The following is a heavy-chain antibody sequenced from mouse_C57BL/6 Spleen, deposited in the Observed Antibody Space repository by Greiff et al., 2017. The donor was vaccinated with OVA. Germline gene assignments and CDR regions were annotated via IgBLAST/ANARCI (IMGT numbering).Heavy chain of an antibody. Sequence: QVQLQQPGAELVRPGSSVKLSCKASGYTFTSYWMHWVKQRPIQGLEWIGNIDPSDSDTHYNQKFKDKATLTVDKSSSTAYMQLSSLTSEDSAVYCCARYYGNYVDYFDYWGKGTTLTVSS. J-gene: IGHJ2*01. V-gene: IGHV1-52*01. CDR1: GYTFTSYW. D-gene: IGHD2-1*01. CDR3: ARYYGNYVDYFDY. CDR2: IDPSDSDT.